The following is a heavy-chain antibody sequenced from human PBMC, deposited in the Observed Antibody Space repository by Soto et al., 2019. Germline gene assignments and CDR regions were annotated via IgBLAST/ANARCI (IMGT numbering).Heavy chain of an antibody. CDR1: GFTFSSYA. Sequence: EVHLLESGGGLVQPGGSLRLSCAASGFTFSSYAMSWVRQAPGKGLEWVSTISSSGGRTHYADSVKGRFTISRDNSKNTLYLQMNSLRVEDTAVYYCANFGYSYGLGYWGQGTLVTVSS. CDR3: ANFGYSYGLGY. J-gene: IGHJ4*02. CDR2: ISSSGGRT. V-gene: IGHV3-23*01. D-gene: IGHD5-18*01.